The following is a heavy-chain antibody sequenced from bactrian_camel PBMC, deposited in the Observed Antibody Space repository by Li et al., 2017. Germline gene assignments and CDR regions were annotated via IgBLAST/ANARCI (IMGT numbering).Heavy chain of an antibody. CDR2: IGGGAST. CDR3: ATDPLLTVVAGTEYNV. Sequence: HVQLVESGGGSVQSGGSLRLSCAASGVGNRCMGWFRQAPGKERELVARIGGGASTYVRDSVKGRFTITQDNAKNTLYLQMNSLKSEDTALYYCATDPLLTVVAGTEYNVWGQGTQVTVS. CDR1: GVGNRC. V-gene: IGHV3S55*01. D-gene: IGHD6*01. J-gene: IGHJ4*01.